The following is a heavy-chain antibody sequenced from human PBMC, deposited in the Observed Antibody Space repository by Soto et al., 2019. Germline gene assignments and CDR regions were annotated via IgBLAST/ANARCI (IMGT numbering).Heavy chain of an antibody. CDR1: GGSFFSYY. V-gene: IGHV4-4*07. Sequence: QAQLQESGPGLVKPSETLSLTCSVSGGSFFSYYWTWIRQPAGKGLEWIGRIYANGNANYNPSLKSRVTMSADTSKNQCSLRLRSVTAADTAVYYCARGVRDGYYGMDVWGPGATVTVSS. CDR3: ARGVRDGYYGMDV. J-gene: IGHJ6*02. CDR2: IYANGNA. D-gene: IGHD3-16*02.